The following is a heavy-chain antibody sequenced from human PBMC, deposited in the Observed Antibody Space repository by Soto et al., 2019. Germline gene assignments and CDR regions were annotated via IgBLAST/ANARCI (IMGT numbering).Heavy chain of an antibody. Sequence: GSVKVSFKASGYSFTIYGISWVRQAPGEGVEWMGWVSAYNGNTNDAQKVQGRVTMSTDTSTSTAHMELRSPSSDDTAVYYCAASGYYYAICVYYSAALGFWGHGTLVTV. V-gene: IGHV1-18*01. CDR3: AASGYYYAICVYYSAALGF. J-gene: IGHJ4*01. CDR2: VSAYNGNT. D-gene: IGHD3-22*01. CDR1: GYSFTIYG.